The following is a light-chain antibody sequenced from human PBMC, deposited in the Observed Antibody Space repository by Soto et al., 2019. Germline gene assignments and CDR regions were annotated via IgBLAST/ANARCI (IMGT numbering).Light chain of an antibody. V-gene: IGKV3-20*01. CDR3: QQYGTSLFT. CDR2: GAS. Sequence: IVLTQSPGTLSLSPGERATLSCGASQSVTNNFLAWYQQKPGQATRLLIYGASRRATGVPDRFSGSGSGTDFTLTISRLEPGDFAVYYCQQYGTSLFTFGPGTKVDIK. J-gene: IGKJ3*01. CDR1: QSVTNNF.